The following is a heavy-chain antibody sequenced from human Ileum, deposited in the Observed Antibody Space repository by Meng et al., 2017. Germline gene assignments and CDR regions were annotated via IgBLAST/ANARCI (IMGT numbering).Heavy chain of an antibody. Sequence: GGSLRLSCVASGFTFEHYVMHWVRQAPGKGLEWVAGISWNSGSIGYADSVKGRFTISRDNAKNSLYLQMDSLRSEDTALYYCARGRGDGEFRYYYYYGMDDWGQGTTVTVSS. CDR2: ISWNSGSI. CDR3: ARGRGDGEFRYYYYYGMDD. V-gene: IGHV3-9*01. D-gene: IGHD4-17*01. CDR1: GFTFEHYV. J-gene: IGHJ6*01.